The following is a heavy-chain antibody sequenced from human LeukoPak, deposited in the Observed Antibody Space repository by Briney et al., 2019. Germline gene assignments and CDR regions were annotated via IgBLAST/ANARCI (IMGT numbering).Heavy chain of an antibody. Sequence: SETLSLTCTVSGGSISSYYWSWIRQPPGKGLEWIGYIYYSGSTNYNPSLKSRVTISVDTSKNQFSPKLSSVTAADTAVYYCARDKTDPIRGWAAFDIWGQGTMVTVSS. CDR3: ARDKTDPIRGWAAFDI. J-gene: IGHJ3*02. D-gene: IGHD6-19*01. CDR2: IYYSGST. CDR1: GGSISSYY. V-gene: IGHV4-59*01.